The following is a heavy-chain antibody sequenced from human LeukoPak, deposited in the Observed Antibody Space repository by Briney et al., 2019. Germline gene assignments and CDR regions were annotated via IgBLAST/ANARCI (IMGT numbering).Heavy chain of an antibody. V-gene: IGHV4-59*08. Sequence: SETLSLTCTVSGGSISSYYWSWIRQPPGKGLVWIGYIYYSGSTNYNPSLKSRVTISVDTSKNQFSLKLSSVTAADTAVYYCARGYYDFWSGYPRDYFDYWGQGTLVTVSS. CDR1: GGSISSYY. J-gene: IGHJ4*02. CDR3: ARGYYDFWSGYPRDYFDY. CDR2: IYYSGST. D-gene: IGHD3-3*01.